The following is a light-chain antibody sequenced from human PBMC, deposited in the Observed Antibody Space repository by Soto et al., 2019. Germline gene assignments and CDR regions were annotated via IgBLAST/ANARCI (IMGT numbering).Light chain of an antibody. CDR3: QQYHTTPFT. V-gene: IGKV4-1*01. CDR2: WAS. J-gene: IGKJ3*01. Sequence: DIVMTQSPDSLGMSLGERATINCKSSQNILYKSKNKNYLAWYQQKPGQPPKLLIYWASTRESGVPDRFSGSGTGTDFTLTINGLQAEDVAVYFCQQYHTTPFTFGTGTKVDIK. CDR1: QNILYKSKNKNY.